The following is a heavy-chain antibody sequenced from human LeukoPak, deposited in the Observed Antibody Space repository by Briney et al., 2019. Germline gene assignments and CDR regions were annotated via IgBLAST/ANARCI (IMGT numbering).Heavy chain of an antibody. CDR3: ARSPSSGWYYFDY. CDR2: ISYDGSNK. Sequence: GSLRLSCVVSGITLANYGMSWVRQAPGKGLEWVAVISYDGSNKYYADSVKGRFTISRDNSKNTLYLQMNSLRAEDTAVYYCARSPSSGWYYFDYWGQGTLVTVSS. CDR1: GITLANYG. V-gene: IGHV3-30*03. D-gene: IGHD6-19*01. J-gene: IGHJ4*02.